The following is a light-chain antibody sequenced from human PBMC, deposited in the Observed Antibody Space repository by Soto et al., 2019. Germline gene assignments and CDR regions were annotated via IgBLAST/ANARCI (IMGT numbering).Light chain of an antibody. Sequence: DIPMTQSPSTLSASVGDRVTITCRASQSISSWLAWYQQKPGKAPKLLIYQSSNLESGVPSRFSGSGSGTEFSLTISSLQPDDVATYYCQQYSSYSTFGQGTKVEIK. CDR1: QSISSW. CDR2: QSS. V-gene: IGKV1-5*03. CDR3: QQYSSYST. J-gene: IGKJ1*01.